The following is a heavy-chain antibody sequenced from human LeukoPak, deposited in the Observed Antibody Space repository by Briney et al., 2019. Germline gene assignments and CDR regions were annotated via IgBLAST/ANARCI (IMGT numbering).Heavy chain of an antibody. J-gene: IGHJ5*02. V-gene: IGHV4-34*01. D-gene: IGHD3-10*01. CDR1: GGSFSGYY. CDR3: AREGYGSGSYYLNWFDP. CDR2: ITHSGST. Sequence: PSETLSLTCAVYGGSFSGYYWSWIRQPPGKGLEWIGEITHSGSTNYNPSLKSRVIISVDTSTNHFSLRLSSVTAADTAVYYCAREGYGSGSYYLNWFDPWGQGTLVSVSS.